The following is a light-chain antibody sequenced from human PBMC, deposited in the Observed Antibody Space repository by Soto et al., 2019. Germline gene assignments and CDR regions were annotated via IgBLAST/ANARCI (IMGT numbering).Light chain of an antibody. CDR2: VGTGGIVG. CDR1: SGYSNYK. J-gene: IGLJ1*01. CDR3: GADHGCGSNCVYV. V-gene: IGLV9-49*01. Sequence: QLVLTQPPSASASLGASVTLTCTLSSGYSNYKVDWYQQRPGKGPRFVMRVGTGGIVGSKGDGIPDRFSVLGSGLNRYLTINNIQEEDESDYFFGADHGCGSNCVYVFGTGTKLTVL.